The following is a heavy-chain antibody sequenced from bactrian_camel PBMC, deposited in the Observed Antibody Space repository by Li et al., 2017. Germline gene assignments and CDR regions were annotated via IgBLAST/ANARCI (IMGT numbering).Heavy chain of an antibody. CDR1: RDIFFSTC. V-gene: IGHV3S55*01. CDR2: ISSGGTT. Sequence: HVQLVESGGGSVQAGGTLKLSCAPSRDIFFSTCKLAWYRQAPGKGPEWVSSISSGGTTYYSDSVKGRFTISRDNAKDTLYLQLNSLETEDTALYYCARDRVYGGNWYWDYWGQGTQVTVS. J-gene: IGHJ4*01. D-gene: IGHD6*01. CDR3: ARDRVYGGNWYWDY.